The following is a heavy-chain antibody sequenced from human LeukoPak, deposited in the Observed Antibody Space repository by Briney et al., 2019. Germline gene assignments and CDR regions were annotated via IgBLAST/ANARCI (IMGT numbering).Heavy chain of an antibody. Sequence: ASVKVSCKVSGGTFSSYPISWVRQAPGQGLEWMGWINPNSGGTNYAQKFQGRVTMTRDTSISTAYMELSRLRSDDTAVYYCARDQCPLGYCSSTSCSDYWGQGTLVTVSS. CDR3: ARDQCPLGYCSSTSCSDY. V-gene: IGHV1-2*02. D-gene: IGHD2-2*01. CDR1: GGTFSSYP. J-gene: IGHJ4*02. CDR2: INPNSGGT.